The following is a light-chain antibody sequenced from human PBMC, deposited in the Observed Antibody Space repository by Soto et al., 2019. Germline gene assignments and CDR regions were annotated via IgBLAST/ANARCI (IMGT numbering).Light chain of an antibody. J-gene: IGKJ2*02. CDR1: QPIANY. V-gene: IGKV1-39*01. CDR2: AAS. Sequence: DIQMTQSPSSLSASVGDRVTITSRASQPIANYLNWYQHKPGKAPKVLIYAASNLHSGVPSRFSGSGSGTDFTLTISSLQPEDFATYYCQQSSTNTRTFGQGTKVDIK. CDR3: QQSSTNTRT.